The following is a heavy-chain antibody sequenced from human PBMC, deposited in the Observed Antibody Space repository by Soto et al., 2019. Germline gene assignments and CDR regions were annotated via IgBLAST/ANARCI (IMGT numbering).Heavy chain of an antibody. D-gene: IGHD6-19*01. CDR1: GFTFSSYA. V-gene: IGHV3-30-3*01. J-gene: IGHJ4*02. CDR2: ISYDGSNK. CDR3: ARGSSGWRTYYFDY. Sequence: GGSLRLSCAASGFTFSSYAMHWVRQAPGKGLEWVAVISYDGSNKYYADSVKGRFTISRDNSKNTLYLQMNSLRAEDTAVYYCARGSSGWRTYYFDYWGQGTLVTVSS.